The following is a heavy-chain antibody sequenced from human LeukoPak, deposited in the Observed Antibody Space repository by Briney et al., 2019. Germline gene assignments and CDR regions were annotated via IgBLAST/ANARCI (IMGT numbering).Heavy chain of an antibody. CDR3: ASPSVGATTVDFDY. J-gene: IGHJ4*02. D-gene: IGHD1-26*01. V-gene: IGHV3-11*01. CDR1: GFTFSDYY. CDR2: ISSSGSTI. Sequence: GGSLRLSCAASGFTFSDYYMSWIRQAPGKGLEWASYISSSGSTIYYADSVKGRFTISRDNAKNSLYLQMNSLRAEDTAVYYCASPSVGATTVDFDYWGQGTLSLSPQ.